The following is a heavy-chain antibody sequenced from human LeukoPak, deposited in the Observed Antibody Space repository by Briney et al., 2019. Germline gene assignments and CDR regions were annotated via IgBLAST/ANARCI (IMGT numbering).Heavy chain of an antibody. CDR3: AKAEVGATTPLYYYGMDA. V-gene: IGHV3-30*18. CDR2: ISYDGSNK. Sequence: GGSLRLSCAASGFTFSSYGMHWVRQAPGKGLEWVAVISYDGSNKYYADSVKGRFTISRDNSKNTLYLQMNSLRAEDTAVYYCAKAEVGATTPLYYYGMDAWGQGTTVTVSS. J-gene: IGHJ6*02. CDR1: GFTFSSYG. D-gene: IGHD1-26*01.